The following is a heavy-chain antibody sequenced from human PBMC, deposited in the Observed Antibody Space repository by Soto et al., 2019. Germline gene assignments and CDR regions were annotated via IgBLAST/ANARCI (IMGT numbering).Heavy chain of an antibody. CDR1: GFTFSSYS. V-gene: IGHV3-21*01. Sequence: GVSLRLSCADSGFTFSSYSMNWVRQAPGKGLEWVSSLSSSSSFIYYADSLKGRFTISRDNAKNSLYLQMNSLRVEDTAVYYCARGKYYDVSTGYSTFDPWGQGVPVTVSS. CDR2: LSSSSSFI. D-gene: IGHD3-9*01. J-gene: IGHJ5*02. CDR3: ARGKYYDVSTGYSTFDP.